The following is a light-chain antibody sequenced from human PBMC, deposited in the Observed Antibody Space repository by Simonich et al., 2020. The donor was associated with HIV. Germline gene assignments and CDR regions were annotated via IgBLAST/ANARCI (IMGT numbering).Light chain of an antibody. CDR3: QHRSNWPPT. CDR1: QRVSSY. CDR2: DAS. V-gene: IGKV3-11*01. J-gene: IGKJ1*01. Sequence: EIVLTQSPATLSLSPGERGPLSCRASQRVSSYLAWYQQKPGQAPRLLIYDASNRATGIPARFSGSGSGTDFTLTISSLEAEDFAVYYCQHRSNWPPTFGQGTKVDIK.